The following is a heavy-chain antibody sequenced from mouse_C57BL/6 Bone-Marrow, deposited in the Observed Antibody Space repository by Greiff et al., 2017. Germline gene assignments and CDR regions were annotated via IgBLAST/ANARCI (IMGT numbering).Heavy chain of an antibody. CDR1: GYTFTSYW. J-gene: IGHJ2*01. V-gene: IGHV1-64*01. CDR3: ARRTTVGCGY. Sequence: QVQLQQPGAELVKPGASVKLSCKASGYTFTSYWLHWVKQRPGQGLEWIGMIHPNSGSTNYNEKFKSKATLTVDTSSSTAYMQLSSLTSEDSAVYYCARRTTVGCGYWGQGTTLTVSS. D-gene: IGHD1-1*01. CDR2: IHPNSGST.